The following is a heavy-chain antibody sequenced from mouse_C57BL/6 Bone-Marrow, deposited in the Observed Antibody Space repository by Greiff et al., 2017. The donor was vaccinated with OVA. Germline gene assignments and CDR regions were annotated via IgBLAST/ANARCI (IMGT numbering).Heavy chain of an antibody. CDR3: ASYRWFAY. V-gene: IGHV1-81*01. Sequence: VQLVESGAELARPGASVKLSCTASGYTFTSYGISWVKQRTGQGLEWIGEIYPRSGNTYYNEKFKGKATLTADKSSSTAYMELRSLTSEDSAVYFCASYRWFAYWGQGTLVTVSA. J-gene: IGHJ3*01. CDR2: IYPRSGNT. CDR1: GYTFTSYG.